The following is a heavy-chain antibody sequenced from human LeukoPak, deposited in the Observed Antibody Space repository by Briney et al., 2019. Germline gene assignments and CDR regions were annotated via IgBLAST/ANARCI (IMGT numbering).Heavy chain of an antibody. CDR1: GYTFTSYD. J-gene: IGHJ4*02. D-gene: IGHD1-1*01. CDR3: AVNARTRKTGTRLIY. Sequence: GASVKVSCKASGYTFTSYDINWVRQATGQGLEWMGWMNPNSGNTGYAQKFQGRVTMTRNTSISTAYMELSSLRSEDTAVYYCAVNARTRKTGTRLIYWGQGTLVTVSS. CDR2: MNPNSGNT. V-gene: IGHV1-8*01.